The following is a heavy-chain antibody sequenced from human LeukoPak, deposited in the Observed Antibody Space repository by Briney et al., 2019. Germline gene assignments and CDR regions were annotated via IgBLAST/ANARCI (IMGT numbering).Heavy chain of an antibody. CDR3: ARASGYSIGGSFDI. CDR1: GFTFDDYG. D-gene: IGHD5-18*01. V-gene: IGHV3-20*04. J-gene: IGHJ3*02. Sequence: PGGSLRLSCAASGFTFDDYGMSWVRQAPGKGLEWVSGINWNGGSTGYADSVKGRFTISRDNAKNSLYLRMDSLRAEDTAFFYCARASGYSIGGSFDIWGQGTMVTVSS. CDR2: INWNGGST.